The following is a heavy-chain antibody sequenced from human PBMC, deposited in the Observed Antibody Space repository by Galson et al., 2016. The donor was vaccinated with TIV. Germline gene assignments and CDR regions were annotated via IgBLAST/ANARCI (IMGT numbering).Heavy chain of an antibody. CDR3: TRDSEGITMLRGVDRGY. V-gene: IGHV3-49*04. CDR1: GFIIGDYA. J-gene: IGHJ4*02. Sequence: SLRLSCATSGFIIGDYAMSWVRQAPGKGLEWVGFIRSKPYGGTTEYAASVKGRFIISRDDSKSIAYLQMNSLKTEETAVYYCTRDSEGITMLRGVDRGYWGQGTLVTVSS. D-gene: IGHD3-10*01. CDR2: IRSKPYGGTT.